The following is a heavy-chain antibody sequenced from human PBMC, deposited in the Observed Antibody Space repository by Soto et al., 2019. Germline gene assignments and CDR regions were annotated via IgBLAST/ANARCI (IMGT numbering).Heavy chain of an antibody. Sequence: QVQLQESGPGLVKPSQTLSLTCTVSGGSISSGGYYWSWIRQHPGKGLEWVGYIYYSGSTYYNPSIKSRVTISVDTSKNQFSLKRSSVTAADTAVYYCARDRRGTVVTGNGYYYGMDVWGQGTTVTVSS. CDR3: ARDRRGTVVTGNGYYYGMDV. CDR2: IYYSGST. V-gene: IGHV4-31*03. CDR1: GGSISSGGYY. J-gene: IGHJ6*02. D-gene: IGHD2-15*01.